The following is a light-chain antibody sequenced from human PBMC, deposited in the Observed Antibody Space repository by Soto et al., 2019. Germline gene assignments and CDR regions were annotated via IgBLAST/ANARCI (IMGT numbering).Light chain of an antibody. CDR3: QQYNNWPPT. CDR2: GAS. V-gene: IGKV3-15*01. J-gene: IGKJ4*01. CDR1: QRVSSN. Sequence: IVMTQSPATLSVSPGERATLSCRASQRVSSNLAWYQQKPGQAPRLLIYGASTRATGIPATLSGSGSGTEFTLTISSLQSEDFAVYYCQQYNNWPPTFGGGTKVEIK.